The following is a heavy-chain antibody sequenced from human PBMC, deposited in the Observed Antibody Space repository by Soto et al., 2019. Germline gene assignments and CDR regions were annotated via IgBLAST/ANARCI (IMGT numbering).Heavy chain of an antibody. V-gene: IGHV4-59*08. CDR3: ARHSSSRSNLTYYFDE. D-gene: IGHD6-13*01. Sequence: SETLSLTCTVSGGSISSHYWSWIRQPPGKGLEWIGYIYYSGSTNYNPSLKSRVTISVDTSKSQFSLRLSSVTAADTAVYYCARHSSSRSNLTYYFDEWGQGTLVTGSS. J-gene: IGHJ4*02. CDR1: GGSISSHY. CDR2: IYYSGST.